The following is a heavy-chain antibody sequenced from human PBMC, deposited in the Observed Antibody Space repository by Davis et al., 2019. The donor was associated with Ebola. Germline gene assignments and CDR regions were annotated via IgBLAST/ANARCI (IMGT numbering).Heavy chain of an antibody. CDR1: GGSFSGYY. Sequence: SETLSLTCAVYGGSFSGYYWSWIRQPPGKGLEWIGEINHSGSTNYNPSLKSRVTISVDTSKNQFSLKLSSVTAADTAVYYCARGRKIVPAAIDYYYYYYMDVWGKGTTVTVSS. CDR2: INHSGST. D-gene: IGHD2-2*01. J-gene: IGHJ6*03. V-gene: IGHV4-34*01. CDR3: ARGRKIVPAAIDYYYYYYMDV.